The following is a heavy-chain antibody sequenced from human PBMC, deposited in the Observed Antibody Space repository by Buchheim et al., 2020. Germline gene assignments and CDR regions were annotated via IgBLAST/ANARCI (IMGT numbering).Heavy chain of an antibody. CDR1: GDSISSRGYY. D-gene: IGHD3-9*01. V-gene: IGHV4-31*03. Sequence: VQLQESGPGLAKPSQTLSLTCTVSGDSISSRGYYWSWIRQHPGKGLEWIGYIYYAGSTYFNPSPKSRVTISIDTSKNQFSLKLTSVTAADTAVYYCATSYYETLTEYYSVNYWGHGTL. CDR2: IYYAGST. J-gene: IGHJ4*01. CDR3: ATSYYETLTEYYSVNY.